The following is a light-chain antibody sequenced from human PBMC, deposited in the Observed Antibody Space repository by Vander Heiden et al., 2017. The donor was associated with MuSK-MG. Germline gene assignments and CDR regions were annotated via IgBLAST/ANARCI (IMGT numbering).Light chain of an antibody. J-gene: IGKJ1*01. CDR2: DAS. V-gene: IGKV3-11*01. CDR1: QSVSSA. Sequence: EIVLTQSPATLSWSPGERATLSCRASQSVSSALAWYQHKPGQAPRLLIYDASNSATGIPARFSGSGSGTDFTLTIISLEPEDFAVYYCHRHSNCQWTFGQGTKVEIK. CDR3: HRHSNCQWT.